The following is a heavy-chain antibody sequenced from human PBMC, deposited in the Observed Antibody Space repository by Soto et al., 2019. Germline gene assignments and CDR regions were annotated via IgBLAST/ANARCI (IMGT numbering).Heavy chain of an antibody. J-gene: IGHJ4*02. CDR2: FYNSGII. V-gene: IGHV4-39*01. CDR1: GGSISSSGTA. CDR3: ARQENTARHQSFDY. D-gene: IGHD2-2*01. Sequence: PWETLSLTGTVSGGSISSSGTAWGGRWMRRPPGKGLEWIGSFYNSGIISYNPSLKSRVTISVDTSKNQFFLKLNSVTAADTAVYYCARQENTARHQSFDYWGQG.